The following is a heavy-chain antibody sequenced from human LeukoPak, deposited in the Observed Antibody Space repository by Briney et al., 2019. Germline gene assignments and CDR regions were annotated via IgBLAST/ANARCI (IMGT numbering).Heavy chain of an antibody. V-gene: IGHV4-34*01. CDR3: ARDHLVRDALNQGYGFSYFDP. D-gene: IGHD5-24*01. CDR1: GGSFSGYY. Sequence: PSETLSLTCAVYGGSFSGYYWSWIRQPPGKGLEWIGEINHSGSTNYNPSLKSRVTISVDTSKNQFYLRLRSVTASDTAMYFCARDHLVRDALNQGYGFSYFDPWGQGTLVVVSS. J-gene: IGHJ5*02. CDR2: INHSGST.